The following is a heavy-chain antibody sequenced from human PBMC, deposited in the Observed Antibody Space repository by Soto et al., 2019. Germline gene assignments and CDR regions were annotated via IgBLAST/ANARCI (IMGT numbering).Heavy chain of an antibody. CDR3: ARGGGGYCSGGSCARLDY. CDR1: GFTFSSYA. D-gene: IGHD2-15*01. V-gene: IGHV3-30-3*01. CDR2: ISYDGSNK. Sequence: QVQLVESGGGVVQPGRSLRLSCAASGFTFSSYAMHWVRQAPGKGLEWVAVISYDGSNKYYADYVKGRFTIPRDNSKNTLYLQMNSLRAEDTAVYYCARGGGGYCSGGSCARLDYGGQGTLVTVSS. J-gene: IGHJ4*02.